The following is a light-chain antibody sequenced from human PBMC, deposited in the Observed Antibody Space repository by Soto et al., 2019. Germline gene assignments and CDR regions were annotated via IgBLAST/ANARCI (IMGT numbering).Light chain of an antibody. CDR1: QSLLHTNAYNY. J-gene: IGKJ5*01. Sequence: ETVMTQLPLSLSVTPGEPASISCMSSQSLLHTNAYNYLDWYLQKPGQSPQLLIYLSSYRASGVPDRFSGSGSGTDFTLNISSVEAEDVGLYYCMQGVQMPPITFGQGTRLEIK. CDR3: MQGVQMPPIT. CDR2: LSS. V-gene: IGKV2-28*01.